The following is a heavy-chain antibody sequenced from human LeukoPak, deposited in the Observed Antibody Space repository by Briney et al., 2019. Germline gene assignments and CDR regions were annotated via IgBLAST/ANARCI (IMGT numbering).Heavy chain of an antibody. J-gene: IGHJ4*02. CDR3: ARDRGYMVDY. CDR2: INGDGSGT. V-gene: IGHV3-74*01. D-gene: IGHD3-16*02. CDR1: EFTFRSYW. Sequence: GGSLRLSCAASEFTFRSYWMHWVRQAPGKGLEWVSRINGDGSGTNYADSVKGRFTISRDNARNTLYLQMSSLTVEATAVYYCARDRGYMVDYWGQGTLVTVSS.